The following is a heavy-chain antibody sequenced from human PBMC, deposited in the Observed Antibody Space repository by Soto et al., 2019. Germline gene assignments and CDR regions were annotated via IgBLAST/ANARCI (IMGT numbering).Heavy chain of an antibody. V-gene: IGHV3-30*18. CDR3: AKDGVRDTAMVGTNYYGMDV. J-gene: IGHJ6*02. CDR1: GFTFSSYG. Sequence: PGGSLRLSCAASGFTFSSYGMHWVRQAPGKGLEWVAVISYDGSNKYYADSVKGRFTISRDNSKNTLYLQMNSLRAEDTAVYYCAKDGVRDTAMVGTNYYGMDVWGQGTTVTVSS. CDR2: ISYDGSNK. D-gene: IGHD5-18*01.